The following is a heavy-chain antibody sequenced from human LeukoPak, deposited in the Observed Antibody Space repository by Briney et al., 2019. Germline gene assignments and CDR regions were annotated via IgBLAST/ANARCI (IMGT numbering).Heavy chain of an antibody. Sequence: SGTLSLTCTVSGGSISSYYWSWIRQPPGKGLEWIGYIYYSGSTNYTPSLKSRVTISVDTSKSQFSLKLSSVTAADTAVYYCARLTNMEKDVTPTYYMDVWGKGTTVTVSS. J-gene: IGHJ6*03. CDR3: ARLTNMEKDVTPTYYMDV. V-gene: IGHV4-59*01. CDR1: GGSISSYY. CDR2: IYYSGST. D-gene: IGHD2-8*01.